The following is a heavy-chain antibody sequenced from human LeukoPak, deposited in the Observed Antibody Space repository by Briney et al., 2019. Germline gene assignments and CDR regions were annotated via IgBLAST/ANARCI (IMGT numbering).Heavy chain of an antibody. Sequence: SVKVSCKASGGTFSSYAISWVRQAPGQGLEWMGGIIPIFGTANYAQKFQGRVTITTDESTSTAYMELSSLRSEDTAVYYCARKPYYMVRGIYYYGMDVWGQGTTVTVSS. J-gene: IGHJ6*02. CDR3: ARKPYYMVRGIYYYGMDV. CDR2: IIPIFGTA. V-gene: IGHV1-69*05. D-gene: IGHD3-10*01. CDR1: GGTFSSYA.